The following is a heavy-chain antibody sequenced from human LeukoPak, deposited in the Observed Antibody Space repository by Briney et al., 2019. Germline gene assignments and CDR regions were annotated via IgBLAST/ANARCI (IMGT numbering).Heavy chain of an antibody. J-gene: IGHJ4*02. Sequence: PSETLSLTCTVSGGSTRSGSYYWSWIRQPAGKGLEWIGRIYTSGSTNYNPSLKSRVTMSVDTSKNQFSLKLSSVTAADTAVYYCSQARYDSSGYRDYWGQGTLVTVSS. D-gene: IGHD3-22*01. CDR2: IYTSGST. CDR3: SQARYDSSGYRDY. V-gene: IGHV4-61*02. CDR1: GGSTRSGSYY.